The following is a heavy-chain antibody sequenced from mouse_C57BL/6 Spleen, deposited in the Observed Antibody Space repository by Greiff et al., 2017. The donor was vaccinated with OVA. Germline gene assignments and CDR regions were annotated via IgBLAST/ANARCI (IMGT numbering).Heavy chain of an antibody. CDR2: INPSTGGT. D-gene: IGHD1-1*01. V-gene: IGHV1-42*01. Sequence: VQLKESGPELVKPGASVKISCKASGYSFTGYYMNWVKQSPEKSLEWIGEINPSTGGTTYNQKFKAKATLTVDKSSSTAYMQLKSLTSEDSAVYYCARARYYGSSSYYFDYWGQGTTLTVSS. CDR3: ARARYYGSSSYYFDY. J-gene: IGHJ2*01. CDR1: GYSFTGYY.